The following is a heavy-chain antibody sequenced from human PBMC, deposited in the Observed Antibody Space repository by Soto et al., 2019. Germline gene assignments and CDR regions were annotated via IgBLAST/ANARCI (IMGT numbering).Heavy chain of an antibody. CDR3: AREGQISGFDI. V-gene: IGHV4-59*01. Sequence: SDTLSLTWSISVGSFSIYYLSWIRQPPVKGLEWIGYIYYGGSTKFIPSLKGRATISLDTSKNQFSRKLSSVTAADTAVYYCAREGQISGFDIWGQGTLVSVSS. J-gene: IGHJ4*02. CDR2: IYYGGST. D-gene: IGHD1-26*01. CDR1: VGSFSIYY.